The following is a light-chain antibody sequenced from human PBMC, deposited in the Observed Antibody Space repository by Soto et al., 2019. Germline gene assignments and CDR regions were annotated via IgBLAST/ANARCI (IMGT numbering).Light chain of an antibody. CDR1: QSVSSY. J-gene: IGKJ5*01. CDR3: QQRARWVT. CDR2: GSF. Sequence: EIVLTQSRATLSLSPGERATLSCRASQSVSSYLAWYQQKPGQAPRLLIVGSFARATGIPARFSGSGSETDFTLTISSLEPEDSAVYFCQQRARWVTFGQGTRLEIK. V-gene: IGKV3-11*01.